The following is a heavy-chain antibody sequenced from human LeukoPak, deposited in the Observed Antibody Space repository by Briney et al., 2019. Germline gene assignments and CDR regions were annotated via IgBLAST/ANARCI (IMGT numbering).Heavy chain of an antibody. Sequence: PSETLSLTCAVYGGSFSGYYWNWIRQPPGRGLEWIGEINHSGRTNYNPSLKSRVTISVDTSKNQFSLNLTSVTAADRAVYYCARGGQQPYDFWGQGPLVTVSS. D-gene: IGHD6-13*01. CDR1: GGSFSGYY. CDR2: INHSGRT. V-gene: IGHV4-34*01. J-gene: IGHJ4*02. CDR3: ARGGQQPYDF.